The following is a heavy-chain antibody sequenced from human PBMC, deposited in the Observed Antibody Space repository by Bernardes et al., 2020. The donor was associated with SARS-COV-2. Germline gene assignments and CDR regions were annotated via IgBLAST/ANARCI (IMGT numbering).Heavy chain of an antibody. V-gene: IGHV1-2*02. D-gene: IGHD3-22*01. Sequence: SWKVSCKASGYTFTGYYMHWVRQAPGQGLEWMGWINPNSGGTNYAQKFQGRVTMTRDTSISTAYMELSRLRSDDTAVYYCAIPPTNYDRYGMDVWGQGTTVTVSS. CDR1: GYTFTGYY. J-gene: IGHJ6*02. CDR2: INPNSGGT. CDR3: AIPPTNYDRYGMDV.